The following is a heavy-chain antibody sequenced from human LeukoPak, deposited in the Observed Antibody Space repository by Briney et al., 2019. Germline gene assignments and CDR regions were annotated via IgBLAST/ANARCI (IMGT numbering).Heavy chain of an antibody. CDR3: ARIIAAAGTAPG. D-gene: IGHD6-13*01. CDR2: IYYSGST. CDR1: GGSFSGYY. V-gene: IGHV4-39*01. J-gene: IGHJ4*02. Sequence: SETLCLTCAVYGGSFSGYYWGWIRQPPGKGLEWIGSIYYSGSTYYNPSLKSRVTISVDTSKNQFSLKLSSVTAADTAVYYCARIIAAAGTAPGWGQGTLVTVSS.